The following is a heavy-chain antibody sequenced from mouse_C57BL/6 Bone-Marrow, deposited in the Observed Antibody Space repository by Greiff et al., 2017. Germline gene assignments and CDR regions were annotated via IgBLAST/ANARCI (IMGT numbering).Heavy chain of an antibody. CDR1: GFNIKDDY. CDR2: IDPENGDT. J-gene: IGHJ3*01. Sequence: EVQLQQSGAELVRPGASVKLSCTASGFNIKDDYMHWVKQRPEQGLEWIGWIDPENGDTEYASKFQGKATITADTSSNTAYLQLSSLTSEDTAVYCGTTRGWLLQFAYWGQGSLVIVSA. V-gene: IGHV14-4*01. D-gene: IGHD2-3*01. CDR3: TTRGWLLQFAY.